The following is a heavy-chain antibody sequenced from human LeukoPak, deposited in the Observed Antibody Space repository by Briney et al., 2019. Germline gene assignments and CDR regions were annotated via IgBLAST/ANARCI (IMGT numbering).Heavy chain of an antibody. CDR2: ISYDGSNK. CDR1: GFTFSSYA. J-gene: IGHJ3*02. Sequence: GRSLRLSCAASGFTFSSYAMHWVRQAPGKGLEWVAVISYDGSNKYYADSVKGRFTISRDNSKNTLYLQMNSLRAEDTAVYCCARERTYYYDSSGYASAFDIWGQGTMVTVSS. V-gene: IGHV3-30*04. D-gene: IGHD3-22*01. CDR3: ARERTYYYDSSGYASAFDI.